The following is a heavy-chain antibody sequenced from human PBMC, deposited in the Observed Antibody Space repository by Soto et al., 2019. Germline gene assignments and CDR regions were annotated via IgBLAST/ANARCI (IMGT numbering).Heavy chain of an antibody. Sequence: GGSLRLSCAASGFTFSSYGMHWVRQAPGKGLEWVAVISYDGSNKYYADSVKGRFTISRDNSKNTLYLQMNSLRAEDTAVYYCAKAPLPLLWFGELWDYWGQGTLVTVSS. CDR1: GFTFSSYG. D-gene: IGHD3-10*01. V-gene: IGHV3-30*18. CDR3: AKAPLPLLWFGELWDY. J-gene: IGHJ4*02. CDR2: ISYDGSNK.